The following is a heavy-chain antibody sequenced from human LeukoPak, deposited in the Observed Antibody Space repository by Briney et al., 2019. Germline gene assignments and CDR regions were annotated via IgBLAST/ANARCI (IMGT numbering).Heavy chain of an antibody. CDR1: GFTFSSYA. V-gene: IGHV3-23*01. Sequence: GGSLRLSCAASGFTFSSYAMSWVRQAPGKGLEWVSAISGSGGSTYYADSVKGRFTISRDNSKNTLYLQMHSLRAQDTAVYYCEKPSHYYDSSGSPYYFDYWGQGTLVTVSS. D-gene: IGHD3-22*01. CDR2: ISGSGGST. J-gene: IGHJ4*02. CDR3: EKPSHYYDSSGSPYYFDY.